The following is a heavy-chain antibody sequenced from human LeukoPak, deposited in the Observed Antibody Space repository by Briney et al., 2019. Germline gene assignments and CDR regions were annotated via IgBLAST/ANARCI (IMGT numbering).Heavy chain of an antibody. D-gene: IGHD2-15*01. V-gene: IGHV3-15*01. J-gene: IGHJ4*02. Sequence: AASGLTFSKAWMSWVRQAPGKGLEWVGRIKSKTDGGTTDFAGPVKGRFTISRDDSQNTLYLEMNSLRPEDTAVYVCTTDLLDYWGQGTLVTVSS. CDR2: IKSKTDGGTT. CDR3: TTDLLDY. CDR1: GLTFSKAW.